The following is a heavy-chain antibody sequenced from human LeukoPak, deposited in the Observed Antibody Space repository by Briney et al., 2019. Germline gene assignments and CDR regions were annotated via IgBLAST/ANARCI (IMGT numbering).Heavy chain of an antibody. CDR3: ARIGMENFYDL. CDR1: GFTFSGFS. CDR2: ITGNGDKT. V-gene: IGHV3-64*02. D-gene: IGHD2/OR15-2a*01. J-gene: IGHJ5*02. Sequence: GGSLRLPCAASGFTFSGFSMHWIRQAPGRGLEYVSAITGNGDKTFYTDSVRGRFTIFRDNSKNTLFLQMGSLRGEDTALYFCARIGMENFYDLWGQGTLVTVSS.